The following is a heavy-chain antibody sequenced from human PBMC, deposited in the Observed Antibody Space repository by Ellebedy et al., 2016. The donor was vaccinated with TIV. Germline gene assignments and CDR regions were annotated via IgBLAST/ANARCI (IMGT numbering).Heavy chain of an antibody. D-gene: IGHD6-6*01. CDR2: ISYDGTNK. J-gene: IGHJ6*03. V-gene: IGHV3-30-3*01. CDR1: GFTFSNYA. Sequence: GGSLRLSXAASGFTFSNYALHWVRQAPGKGLEWVALISYDGTNKYYADSVKGRFTISRDNSKSTLYLQMNSLRAEDTAVYYCASLYMVGEQLVLKFHYMDVWGKGTMVTVSS. CDR3: ASLYMVGEQLVLKFHYMDV.